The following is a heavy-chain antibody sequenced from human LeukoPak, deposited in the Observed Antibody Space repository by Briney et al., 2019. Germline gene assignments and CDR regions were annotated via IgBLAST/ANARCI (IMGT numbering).Heavy chain of an antibody. V-gene: IGHV3-9*01. CDR2: ISWNSGSI. CDR1: GFTFDDYA. J-gene: IGHJ4*02. CDR3: AKEVGRGAPTRLFYFDS. D-gene: IGHD2-15*01. Sequence: GGSLRLSCAASGFTFDDYAMHWVRQAPGKGLEWVSGISWNSGSIGYADSVKGRSTISRENSKDRLYLQMSSLRAEDTAVYYCAKEVGRGAPTRLFYFDSWGQGTLVTVSS.